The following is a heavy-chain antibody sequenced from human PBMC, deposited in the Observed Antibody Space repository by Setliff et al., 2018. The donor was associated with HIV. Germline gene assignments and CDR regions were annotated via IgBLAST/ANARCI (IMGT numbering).Heavy chain of an antibody. CDR2: ISHSGNT. Sequence: SETLSLTCTVSGDSINTHYWSWIRQPPGKGLEWIGCISHSGNTNFNPSLNSRVTISLDTSKNQFSLRLTSLTAADTAIYYCARSTVGAGASFPWGRGILVPSPQ. J-gene: IGHJ5*02. CDR3: ARSTVGAGASFP. CDR1: GDSINTHY. D-gene: IGHD1-26*01. V-gene: IGHV4-59*11.